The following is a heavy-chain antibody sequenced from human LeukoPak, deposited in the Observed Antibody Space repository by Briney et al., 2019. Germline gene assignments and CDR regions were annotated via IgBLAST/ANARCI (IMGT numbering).Heavy chain of an antibody. CDR3: ARDRYGSGSYPPGS. CDR1: GGSISSYY. V-gene: IGHV4-59*12. CDR2: IYYSGST. Sequence: SETLSLTCTVSGGSISSYYWSWIRQPPGKGLEWIGYIYYSGSTYYNPSLKSRVTISVDTSKNQFSLKLSSVTAADTAVYYCARDRYGSGSYPPGSWGQGTLVTVSS. J-gene: IGHJ5*02. D-gene: IGHD3-10*01.